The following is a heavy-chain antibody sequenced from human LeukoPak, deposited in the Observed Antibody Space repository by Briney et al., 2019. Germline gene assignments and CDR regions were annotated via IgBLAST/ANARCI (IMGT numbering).Heavy chain of an antibody. D-gene: IGHD3-3*01. CDR2: IYTSGST. CDR3: AGVSYDFWSGYPNWFDP. Sequence: PSETLSLTCTVSGGSISSYYWSWIRQPAGKGLEWIGRIYTSGSTNYNPSLKSRVTMSVDTSKNQFSLKLSSVTAADTAVYYCAGVSYDFWSGYPNWFDPWGQGTLVTVSS. V-gene: IGHV4-4*07. J-gene: IGHJ5*02. CDR1: GGSISSYY.